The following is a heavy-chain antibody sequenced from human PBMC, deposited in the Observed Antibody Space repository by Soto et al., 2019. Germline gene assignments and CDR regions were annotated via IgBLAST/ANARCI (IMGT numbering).Heavy chain of an antibody. Sequence: ASVKVSCKASGYTFTSYGISWVRQAPGQWLEWMGWISAYNGNTNYAQKLQGRVTMTTDTSTSTAYMELRSLRSDDTAVYYCARGNYDFWSGYPYGMDVWGQGTTVTVSS. CDR3: ARGNYDFWSGYPYGMDV. V-gene: IGHV1-18*01. CDR1: GYTFTSYG. D-gene: IGHD3-3*01. CDR2: ISAYNGNT. J-gene: IGHJ6*02.